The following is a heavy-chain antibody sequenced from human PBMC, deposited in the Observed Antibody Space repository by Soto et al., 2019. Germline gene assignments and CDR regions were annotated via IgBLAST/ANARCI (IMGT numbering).Heavy chain of an antibody. D-gene: IGHD5-18*01. Sequence: QAQLVESGGGVVQPGRSLRLSCAASGFAFSSYGMHWVRQPPGTGLEWVAVISYDGSLQHYADSVKSRFTISRDNAKNMVLLQMSSLRAEDTAVYYCVSDRGYGHASVPYSWGQGTLVSVSS. CDR3: VSDRGYGHASVPYS. CDR1: GFAFSSYG. J-gene: IGHJ4*02. CDR2: ISYDGSLQ. V-gene: IGHV3-30*03.